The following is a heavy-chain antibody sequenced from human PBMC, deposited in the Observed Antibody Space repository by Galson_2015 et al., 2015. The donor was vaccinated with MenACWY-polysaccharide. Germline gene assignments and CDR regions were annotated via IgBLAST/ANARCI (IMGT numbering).Heavy chain of an antibody. CDR3: VKNGYTGSSYGYFDS. J-gene: IGHJ4*02. V-gene: IGHV3-30*18. D-gene: IGHD1-26*01. CDR1: GFTCSTYA. Sequence: SLRLSCAASGFTCSTYAMHWVRQAPGQGLEWMATISSSGDDKYYADSVKGRFTISRDNSNNTLYLEMSSLRAGDTAVYYCVKNGYTGSSYGYFDSWGQGTLGTVSS. CDR2: ISSSGDDK.